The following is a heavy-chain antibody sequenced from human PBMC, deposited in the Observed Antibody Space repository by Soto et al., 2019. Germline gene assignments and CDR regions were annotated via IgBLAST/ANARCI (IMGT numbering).Heavy chain of an antibody. Sequence: SETLSLTCTVSGGSISIGGYDWSWIRQHPGKGLEWIGYIYYSGSTYYNPSLKSRVTISVDTSKNQFSLKLTSVTAADTAVYYCARDGDYFGSGSPPLLSKWGQGTLVTVSS. CDR1: GGSISIGGYD. CDR3: ARDGDYFGSGSPPLLSK. V-gene: IGHV4-31*03. CDR2: IYYSGST. D-gene: IGHD3-10*01. J-gene: IGHJ4*02.